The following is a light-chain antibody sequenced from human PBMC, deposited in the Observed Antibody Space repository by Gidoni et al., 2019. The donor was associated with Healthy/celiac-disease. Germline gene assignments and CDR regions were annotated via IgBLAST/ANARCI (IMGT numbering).Light chain of an antibody. V-gene: IGLV2-14*01. CDR3: SSYTSSSTYV. J-gene: IGLJ1*01. CDR2: EVS. Sequence: QSALTQPASVSGSPGQSITISCTGTSSDVGGYNYVSWYQQHPGKAPKLMLYEVSNRPSGVSNRFSGSKCGNTASLTISGLQAEDEADYYCSSYTSSSTYVFGTGTKVTVL. CDR1: SSDVGGYNY.